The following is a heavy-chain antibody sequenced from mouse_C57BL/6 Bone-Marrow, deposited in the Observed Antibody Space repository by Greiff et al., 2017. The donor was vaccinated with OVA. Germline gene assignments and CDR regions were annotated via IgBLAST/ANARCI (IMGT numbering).Heavy chain of an antibody. V-gene: IGHV1-59*01. CDR2: IDPSDSYT. D-gene: IGHD1-1*01. Sequence: VQLQQPGAELVRPGTSVKLSCKASGYTFTSYWMHWVKQRPGQGLEWIGVIDPSDSYTNYNQKFKGKATLTVDTSSSTAYMQLSSLTSEDSAVYYGARYITTVVARYFDVWGTGTTVTVSS. CDR3: ARYITTVVARYFDV. CDR1: GYTFTSYW. J-gene: IGHJ1*03.